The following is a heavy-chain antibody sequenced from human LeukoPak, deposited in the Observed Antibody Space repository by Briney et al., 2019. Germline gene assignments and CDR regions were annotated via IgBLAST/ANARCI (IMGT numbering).Heavy chain of an antibody. Sequence: PGGSLRLSCAASGFTFSSYGMHWVRQAPGKGLEWVAVISYDGSNKYYADSVKGRFTISRDNSKNTLYLQMNSLRAEDMAVYYCGEEDAFDIWGQGTMVTVSP. CDR3: GEEDAFDI. CDR1: GFTFSSYG. V-gene: IGHV3-30*03. CDR2: ISYDGSNK. J-gene: IGHJ3*02.